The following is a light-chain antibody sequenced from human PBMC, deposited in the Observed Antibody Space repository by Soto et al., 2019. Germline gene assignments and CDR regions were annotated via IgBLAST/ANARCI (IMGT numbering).Light chain of an antibody. Sequence: EIVMTQSPATLSVSPGERATLSCRASQSVSSNLAWYQQKPGQAPRLLIYGASSRATGLPARFSGSGSGTEFTLTIGSLQSEDFAVYFCQQYNNWPYTFGQGTKLEIK. V-gene: IGKV3-15*01. CDR2: GAS. CDR3: QQYNNWPYT. CDR1: QSVSSN. J-gene: IGKJ2*01.